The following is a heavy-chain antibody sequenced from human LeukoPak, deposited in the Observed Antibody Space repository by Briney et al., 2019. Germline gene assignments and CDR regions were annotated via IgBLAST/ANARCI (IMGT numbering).Heavy chain of an antibody. CDR3: ARDGYGNNYMDV. Sequence: GGSLRLSCGASGFTFNNYGMHWVRQAPGKGPEWVAFIRYDGSNKYYADSMKGRFTISRDNSKNTLSLQMNSLRAEDTAVYYCARDGYGNNYMDVWGKGTTVTVSS. V-gene: IGHV3-30*02. CDR2: IRYDGSNK. J-gene: IGHJ6*03. CDR1: GFTFNNYG. D-gene: IGHD5-12*01.